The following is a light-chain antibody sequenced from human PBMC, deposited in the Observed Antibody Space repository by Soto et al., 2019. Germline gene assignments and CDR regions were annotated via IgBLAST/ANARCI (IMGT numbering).Light chain of an antibody. CDR2: GAS. J-gene: IGKJ5*01. V-gene: IGKV3-20*01. CDR1: QSVSSN. CDR3: QQYGSSPPIT. Sequence: EIVMPQSPATLSVSPGERATLSCRASQSVSSNLAWYQQKPGQAPRLLIYGASRRATGIPDRFSGSGSGTDFTLTISRLEPEDFAVYYCQQYGSSPPITFGQGTRLEIK.